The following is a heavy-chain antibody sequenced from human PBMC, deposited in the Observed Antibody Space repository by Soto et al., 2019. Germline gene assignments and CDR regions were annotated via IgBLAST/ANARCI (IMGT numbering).Heavy chain of an antibody. CDR2: TYYRSKWYN. J-gene: IGHJ6*01. CDR1: GDSVSSNSAA. Sequence: QVQLQQSGPGLVKPSQTLSLTCAISGDSVSSNSAAWDCIRQSPSRGLEWLGRTYYRSKWYNDYAISVKSPMTHNPDTSKNQFSLQLNSVTHADTAVYYSASAHPIAGAGNYYYALDVWGQGTTVTVSS. CDR3: ASAHPIAGAGNYYYALDV. D-gene: IGHD6-19*01. V-gene: IGHV6-1*01.